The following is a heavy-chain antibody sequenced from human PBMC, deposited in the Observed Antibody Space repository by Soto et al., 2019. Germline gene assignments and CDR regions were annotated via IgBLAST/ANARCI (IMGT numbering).Heavy chain of an antibody. CDR2: IHPNSGGT. CDR1: GYIFTGYY. Sequence: ASVKVSCKASGYIFTGYYLHWVRQAPGQGLEWMGWIHPNSGGTNYAQKFQGRVTMTRDTSISTAYMELSRLRSDDTAICYCARRTILFWGVRMAVWGQGTRVTFSS. J-gene: IGHJ6*02. CDR3: ARRTILFWGVRMAV. V-gene: IGHV1-2*02. D-gene: IGHD3-16*01.